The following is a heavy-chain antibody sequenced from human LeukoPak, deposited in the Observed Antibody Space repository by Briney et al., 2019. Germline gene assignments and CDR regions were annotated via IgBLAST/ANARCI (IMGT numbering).Heavy chain of an antibody. J-gene: IGHJ6*02. Sequence: HSGTSLRLSCAASGFTFSGYGMHWVRRAPGKGLEWVAVIWSGGSSKYYGDSVKGRFTISRDDFKNTLYLQVNSLRAEDTAVYYCAKDFVPAAPYAMDVWGQGTTVTVSS. CDR2: IWSGGSSK. D-gene: IGHD6-13*01. V-gene: IGHV3-33*06. CDR3: AKDFVPAAPYAMDV. CDR1: GFTFSGYG.